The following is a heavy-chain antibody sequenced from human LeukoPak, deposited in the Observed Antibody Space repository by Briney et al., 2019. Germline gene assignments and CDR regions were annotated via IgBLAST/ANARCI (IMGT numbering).Heavy chain of an antibody. D-gene: IGHD6-19*01. CDR3: ATGSYSSGWYGLG. CDR2: IIPIFGTA. J-gene: IGHJ4*02. V-gene: IGHV1-69*05. CDR1: GGTFSSYA. Sequence: SVKVSCKASGGTFSSYAISWVRPAPGQGLEWMGRIIPIFGTANYAQKFQGRVTITTDESTSTAYMELSSLRSEDTAVYYCATGSYSSGWYGLGWGQGTLVTVSS.